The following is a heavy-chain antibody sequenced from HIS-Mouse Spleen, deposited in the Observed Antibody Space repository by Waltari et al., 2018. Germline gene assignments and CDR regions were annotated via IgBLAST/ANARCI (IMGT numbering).Heavy chain of an antibody. V-gene: IGHV4-39*07. CDR2: IYSSWST. Sequence: QLQLQESGPGLVKPSETLSLTCTVSGGSISSSSYSWGWIRQPPGKGLGWIGSIYSSWSTYDNPSLKGRVTISVDTSKNQFSLKLSSLTAADTAVYYCAREIPYSSSWYDWYFDLWGRGTLVTVSS. D-gene: IGHD6-13*01. CDR1: GGSISSSSYS. J-gene: IGHJ2*01. CDR3: AREIPYSSSWYDWYFDL.